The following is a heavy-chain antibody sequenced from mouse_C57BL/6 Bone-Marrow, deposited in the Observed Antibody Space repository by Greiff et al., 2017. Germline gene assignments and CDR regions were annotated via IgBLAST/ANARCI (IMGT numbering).Heavy chain of an antibody. V-gene: IGHV1-18*01. Sequence: DVQLQESGPELVKPGASVKIPCKASGYTFTDYNMDWVKQSHGKSLEWIGDINPNNGGTIYNQKFKGKATLTVDKSSSTAYMELRSLTSEDTAVYYCARVGRALYAMDYWGQGTSVTVSS. D-gene: IGHD4-1*01. J-gene: IGHJ4*01. CDR3: ARVGRALYAMDY. CDR2: INPNNGGT. CDR1: GYTFTDYN.